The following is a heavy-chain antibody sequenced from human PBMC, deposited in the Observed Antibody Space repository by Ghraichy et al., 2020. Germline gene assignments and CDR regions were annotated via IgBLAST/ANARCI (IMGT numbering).Heavy chain of an antibody. CDR3: ARVVKVSQLDDAFDI. D-gene: IGHD1-1*01. Sequence: SETLSLTCTVSGGSISSYYWSWIRQPPGKGLEWIGYIYYSGSTNYNPSLKSRVTISVDTSKNQFSLKLSSVTAADTAVYYCARVVKVSQLDDAFDIWGQGTMVTVSS. V-gene: IGHV4-59*01. J-gene: IGHJ3*02. CDR1: GGSISSYY. CDR2: IYYSGST.